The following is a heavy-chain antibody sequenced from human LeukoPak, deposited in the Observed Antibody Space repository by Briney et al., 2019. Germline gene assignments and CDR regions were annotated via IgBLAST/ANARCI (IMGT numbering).Heavy chain of an antibody. D-gene: IGHD4-17*01. V-gene: IGHV5-51*01. CDR2: IYPGDSDA. CDR1: GYNFTSYW. CDR3: ARSPSYYGAIDY. J-gene: IGHJ4*02. Sequence: GESLKISCKGSGYNFTSYWIGWVRQMPGKGLEWMGIIYPGDSDARNSPSFQGQVTISADKSISTAYLQWSSLKASDTAMYYCARSPSYYGAIDYWGQGTLVTVSS.